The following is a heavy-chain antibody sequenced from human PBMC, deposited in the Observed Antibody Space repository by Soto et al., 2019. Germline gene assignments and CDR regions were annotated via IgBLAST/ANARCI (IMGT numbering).Heavy chain of an antibody. CDR2: IWYDGSNK. J-gene: IGHJ6*02. CDR3: ARSSGYSYGYVSNYYYYGMDV. D-gene: IGHD5-18*01. V-gene: IGHV3-33*01. Sequence: PGGSLRLSCAASGFTFSSYGMHWVRQAPGKGLEWVAVIWYDGSNKYYADSVKGRFTISRDNSKNTLYLQMNSLRAEDTAVYYCARSSGYSYGYVSNYYYYGMDVWGQGTTVTVSS. CDR1: GFTFSSYG.